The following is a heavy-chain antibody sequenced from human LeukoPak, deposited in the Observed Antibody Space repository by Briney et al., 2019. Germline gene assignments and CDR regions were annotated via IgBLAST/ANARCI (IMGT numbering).Heavy chain of an antibody. D-gene: IGHD6-13*01. J-gene: IGHJ5*02. CDR2: IWYDGSNE. CDR1: GFAFSSYG. CDR3: ARSAAAGTSRWFDP. V-gene: IGHV3-33*01. Sequence: AGGSLRLSCAASGFAFSSYGMHWVRQAPGKGLEWVAVIWYDGSNEYYADSVKGRFTISRDNSKNTLYLQMNSLRAEDTAVYYCARSAAAGTSRWFDPWGQGTLVTVSS.